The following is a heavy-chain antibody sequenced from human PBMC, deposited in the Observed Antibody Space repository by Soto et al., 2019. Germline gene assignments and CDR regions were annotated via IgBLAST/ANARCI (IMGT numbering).Heavy chain of an antibody. CDR3: TRDPAPIGWYDY. J-gene: IGHJ4*02. D-gene: IGHD6-19*01. CDR1: GFTFSNYW. V-gene: IGHV3-74*03. CDR2: INSDGSST. Sequence: QRLSCAASGFTFSNYWMHWVRQAPGEGLVWVSRINSDGSSTMYADSVKGRFTIFRDNAKNTLYLQMNGLRAEDSALYYCTRDPAPIGWYDYWGQGTLVTVSS.